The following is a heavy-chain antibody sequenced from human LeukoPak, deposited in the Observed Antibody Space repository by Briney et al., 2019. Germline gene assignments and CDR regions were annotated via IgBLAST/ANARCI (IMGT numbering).Heavy chain of an antibody. CDR1: GGSISSHY. Sequence: SETLSLTCTVSGGSISSHYWSWIRQPPGKGLEWIGYIYYSGSTNYNPSLRSRVTISVDTSKNQFSLKLSSVTAADTAVYYCARWRYSYGYSYGMDVWGQGTTVTVSS. CDR2: IYYSGST. D-gene: IGHD5-18*01. CDR3: ARWRYSYGYSYGMDV. V-gene: IGHV4-59*08. J-gene: IGHJ6*02.